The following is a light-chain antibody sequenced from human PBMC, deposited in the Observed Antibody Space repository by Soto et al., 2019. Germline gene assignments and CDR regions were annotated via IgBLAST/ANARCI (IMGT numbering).Light chain of an antibody. J-gene: IGKJ4*01. CDR3: QQYDDWLRLT. Sequence: EIVMTHSPATLSVSPWERATLSSRASQSVNIYLAWYQQKPGQAPRLLIFGASYRATGIPARFSGSGSGTEFNLTISSLQSEDFAVYFCQQYDDWLRLTFGGGTKVDIK. V-gene: IGKV3D-15*01. CDR2: GAS. CDR1: QSVNIY.